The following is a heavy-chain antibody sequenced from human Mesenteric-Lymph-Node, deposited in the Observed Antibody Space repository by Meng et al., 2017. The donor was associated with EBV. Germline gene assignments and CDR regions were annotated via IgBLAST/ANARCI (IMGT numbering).Heavy chain of an antibody. D-gene: IGHD6-19*01. J-gene: IGHJ4*02. CDR3: VRTSVYSSGFSDF. CDR2: VSAYNGDT. Sequence: QVQIVQDRAEVNKPGASVKCSCNASGYAFTYYALPWLRQGPGQGFEWMGWVSAYNGDTEYPQKFQGRVAMTTDTSTTTVYMELRSLRPDDTATYYCVRTSVYSSGFSDFWGQGTLVTVSS. V-gene: IGHV1-18*01. CDR1: GYAFTYYA.